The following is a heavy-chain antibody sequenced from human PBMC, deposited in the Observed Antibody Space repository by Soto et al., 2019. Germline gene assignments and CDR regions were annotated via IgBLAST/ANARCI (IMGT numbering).Heavy chain of an antibody. V-gene: IGHV4-61*01. CDR3: XRSLLWWRQTDPGGLDY. CDR1: AGSVSSGSYS. Sequence: SETLSLTCAVSAGSVSSGSYSWTWIRQPPGQGLEWIGYIYYSGSTNYNPSLKSRVTISVDRSKNQFSLKLSSVTAADTAVYYCXRSLLWWRQTDPGGLDYWGQGTLVTVSS. D-gene: IGHD2-21*02. J-gene: IGHJ4*02. CDR2: IYYSGST.